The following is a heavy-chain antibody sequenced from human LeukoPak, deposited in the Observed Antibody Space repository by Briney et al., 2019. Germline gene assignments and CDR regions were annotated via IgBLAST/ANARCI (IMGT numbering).Heavy chain of an antibody. CDR3: AGADRHDYGEDY. V-gene: IGHV4-59*01. J-gene: IGHJ4*02. CDR2: IYYSGSS. D-gene: IGHD4-17*01. Sequence: SETLSLTCTVSGGSISSYYWSWIQQPPGKGLEWIGFIYYSGSSYYNPSLKSRVTMSVDTSKNQFPLKLTSVTAADTAVYYCAGADRHDYGEDYWGQGTLVTVSS. CDR1: GGSISSYY.